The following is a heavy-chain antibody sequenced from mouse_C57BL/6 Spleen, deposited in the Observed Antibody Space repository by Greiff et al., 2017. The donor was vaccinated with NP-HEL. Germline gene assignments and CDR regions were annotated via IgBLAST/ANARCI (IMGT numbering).Heavy chain of an antibody. D-gene: IGHD1-1*01. V-gene: IGHV7-3*01. CDR2: IRNKANGYTT. CDR1: GFTFTDYY. J-gene: IGHJ1*03. CDR3: ARRYYCSREYFDV. Sequence: EVKLMESGGGLVQPGGSLSLSCAASGFTFTDYYMSWVRQPPGKALEWMGFIRNKANGYTTEYSASVKGRFTISRDNSQSILYLQMNALRAEDSATYYCARRYYCSREYFDVWGTGTTVTVSS.